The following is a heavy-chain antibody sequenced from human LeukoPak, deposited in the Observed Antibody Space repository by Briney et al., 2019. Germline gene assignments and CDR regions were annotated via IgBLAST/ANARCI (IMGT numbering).Heavy chain of an antibody. V-gene: IGHV3-23*01. D-gene: IGHD6-19*01. Sequence: PGGSLRLSCAASGFTFRFYAMNWVRQAPGKGLEWVSAITGGGDSTYYADSVKGRFSISRDNAKNSLYLQMNSLRAEDTAVYYCAGGSGWPPPGYWGQGTLVTVSS. CDR2: ITGGGDST. J-gene: IGHJ4*02. CDR3: AGGSGWPPPGY. CDR1: GFTFRFYA.